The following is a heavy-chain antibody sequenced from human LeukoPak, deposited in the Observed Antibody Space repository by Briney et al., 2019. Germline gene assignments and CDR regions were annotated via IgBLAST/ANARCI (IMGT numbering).Heavy chain of an antibody. J-gene: IGHJ4*02. CDR1: GGSISSSNW. CDR3: AREGIAVAGTTYYFDY. D-gene: IGHD6-19*01. Sequence: SETLSLTCAVSGGSISSSNWWSWVRQPPGKGLEWIGEIYHSGSTNYNPSLKSRVTISVDKSKSQFSLKLSSVTAADTAVYYCAREGIAVAGTTYYFDYWGQGTLVTVSS. CDR2: IYHSGST. V-gene: IGHV4-4*02.